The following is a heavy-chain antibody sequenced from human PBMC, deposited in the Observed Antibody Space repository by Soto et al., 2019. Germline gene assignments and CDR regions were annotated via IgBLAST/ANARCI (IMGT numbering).Heavy chain of an antibody. Sequence: GGSLRLSCAASGFTFSNYAMHWVRQAPGKGLEWVAFISYDGSNKYYADSVKGRFTISRDNSKNTLYLQMNSLRAEDTAVYYCARAIGATSYYYYGMDVWGQGTTVTVSS. V-gene: IGHV3-30-3*01. D-gene: IGHD1-26*01. CDR1: GFTFSNYA. J-gene: IGHJ6*02. CDR3: ARAIGATSYYYYGMDV. CDR2: ISYDGSNK.